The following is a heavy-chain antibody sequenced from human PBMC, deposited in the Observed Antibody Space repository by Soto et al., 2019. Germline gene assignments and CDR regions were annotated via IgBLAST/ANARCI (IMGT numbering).Heavy chain of an antibody. J-gene: IGHJ6*02. D-gene: IGHD2-21*02. CDR2: IYYSGST. CDR3: ASPYCGGDCYSDYYYGMDV. V-gene: IGHV4-39*01. CDR1: GGSISSSSYY. Sequence: SETLSLTCTVSGGSISSSSYYWGWIRQPPGKGLEWIGSIYYSGSTYYNPSLKSRVTIPVDTSKNQFSLKLSSVTAADTAVYYCASPYCGGDCYSDYYYGMDVWGQGTTVTVSS.